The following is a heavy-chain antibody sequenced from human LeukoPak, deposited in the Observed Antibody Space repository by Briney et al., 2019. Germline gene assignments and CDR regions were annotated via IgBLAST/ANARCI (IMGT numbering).Heavy chain of an antibody. CDR3: AKVQVVVVRELFDY. V-gene: IGHV3-30*02. Sequence: GGSLRLSCAASGFTFSSYGMHWVRQAPGKGLEWVAFIRYDGSNKYYADSVKGRFTISRDNSKNTLYLQMNSLRAEDTAVYYCAKVQVVVVRELFDYWGQGTLVTVSS. D-gene: IGHD2-15*01. CDR1: GFTFSSYG. CDR2: IRYDGSNK. J-gene: IGHJ4*02.